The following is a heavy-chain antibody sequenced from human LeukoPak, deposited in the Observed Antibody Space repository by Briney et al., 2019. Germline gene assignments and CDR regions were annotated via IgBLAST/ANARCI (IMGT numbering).Heavy chain of an antibody. V-gene: IGHV4-59*01. CDR1: GGSISSYY. CDR2: IYYSGSA. J-gene: IGHJ2*01. Sequence: PSETLSLTCTVSGGSISSYYWSWIRQPPGKGLEWIGYIYYSGSANYNPSLKSRVTISVDTSKNQFSLKLSSVTAADTAVYYCAGGAYQLMHWYFDLWGRGTLVTVSS. D-gene: IGHD2-2*01. CDR3: AGGAYQLMHWYFDL.